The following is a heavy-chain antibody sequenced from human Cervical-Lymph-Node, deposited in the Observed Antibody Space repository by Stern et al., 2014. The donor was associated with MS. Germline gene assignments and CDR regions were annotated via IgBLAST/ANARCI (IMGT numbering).Heavy chain of an antibody. CDR3: AKDKGSGYIDY. V-gene: IGHV3-33*06. Sequence: MQLVESGGGVVQPGRSLRLSCAASGFTFSNFGIHWVRQAPGKGLEWVSIIYYDGSNKYYADSVKGRFTISRDNSKSTLYLQMNDLRAEDTAVYYCAKDKGSGYIDYWGQGTLVTVSS. CDR1: GFTFSNFG. J-gene: IGHJ4*02. D-gene: IGHD3-22*01. CDR2: IYYDGSNK.